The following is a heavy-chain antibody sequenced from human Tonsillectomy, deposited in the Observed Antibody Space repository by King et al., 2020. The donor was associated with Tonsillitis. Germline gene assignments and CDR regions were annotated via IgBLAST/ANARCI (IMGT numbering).Heavy chain of an antibody. CDR2: INPNSGGT. CDR1: GYTFTGYF. V-gene: IGHV1-2*02. CDR3: ARDRCSSNSCYTEFNY. Sequence: VQLVESGAEVKKPGASVKVSCKASGYTFTGYFIHWVRQAPGQGLEWMGWINPNSGGTNYAQKFQGRVTMTRDTSINTAYMELSRLTSDDTAVYYCARDRCSSNSCYTEFNYWGQGTLVTVSS. D-gene: IGHD2-2*02. J-gene: IGHJ4*02.